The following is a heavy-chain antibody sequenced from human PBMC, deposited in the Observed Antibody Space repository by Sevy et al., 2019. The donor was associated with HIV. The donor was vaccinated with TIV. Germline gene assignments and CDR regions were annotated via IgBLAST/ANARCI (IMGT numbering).Heavy chain of an antibody. CDR2: IQYDGRNT. D-gene: IGHD6-13*01. CDR3: ANSTAAVGTGGFDY. J-gene: IGHJ4*02. V-gene: IGHV3-30*02. Sequence: GGSLRLSCTTSGFTFSYSGMHWDRQAPGKGLEWVTFIQYDGRNTHYADSVKGPFTISRDSSKNTLYLQMNSLRGDDTAVYCCANSTAAVGTGGFDYWGQGALVTVST. CDR1: GFTFSYSG.